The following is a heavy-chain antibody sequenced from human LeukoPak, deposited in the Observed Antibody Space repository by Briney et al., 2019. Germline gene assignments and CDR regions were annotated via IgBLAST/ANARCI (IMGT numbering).Heavy chain of an antibody. V-gene: IGHV5-51*01. D-gene: IGHD4-23*01. Sequence: GESLKISCKGSGYSLSYYWIGWVRQMPGKGLEWMGIIYPGDSDTRYSPSFQGQVTISVDKSISTAYLQWSSLKASDTAMYYCAGQDGNSNYYFDYWGQGTLVTVSS. CDR1: GYSLSYYW. CDR2: IYPGDSDT. J-gene: IGHJ4*02. CDR3: AGQDGNSNYYFDY.